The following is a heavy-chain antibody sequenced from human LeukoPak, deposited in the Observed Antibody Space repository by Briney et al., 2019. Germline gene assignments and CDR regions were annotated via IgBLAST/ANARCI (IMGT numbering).Heavy chain of an antibody. CDR1: GYTFTSYY. Sequence: ASVKVSCKASGYTFTSYYMHWVRQAPGQGLEWMGIINPSGGSTSYAQKFQGRVTMTRDTSTSTAYMELSSLRSEDTAVYYCARELFAIGHNCGGDCNAYYYGMDVWGQGTTVTVSS. CDR3: ARELFAIGHNCGGDCNAYYYGMDV. D-gene: IGHD2-21*02. J-gene: IGHJ6*02. CDR2: INPSGGST. V-gene: IGHV1-46*01.